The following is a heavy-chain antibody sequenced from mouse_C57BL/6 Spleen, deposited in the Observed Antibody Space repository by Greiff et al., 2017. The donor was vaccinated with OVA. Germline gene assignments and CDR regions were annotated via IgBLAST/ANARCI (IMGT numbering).Heavy chain of an antibody. CDR2: IDPSDSET. Sequence: QVQLQQPGAELVRPGSSVKLSCKASGYTFTSYWMHWVKQRPIQGLEWIGNIDPSDSETPYNQKFKDKATLTVDKSSSTADMQLSSLTSEDSAVYYCARAPPYYSNSWFAYWGQGTLVTVSA. J-gene: IGHJ3*01. D-gene: IGHD2-5*01. V-gene: IGHV1-52*01. CDR3: ARAPPYYSNSWFAY. CDR1: GYTFTSYW.